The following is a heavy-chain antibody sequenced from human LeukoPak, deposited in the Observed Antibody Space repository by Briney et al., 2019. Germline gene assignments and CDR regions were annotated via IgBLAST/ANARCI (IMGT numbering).Heavy chain of an antibody. CDR3: ARTSRPGELLFPHFDY. J-gene: IGHJ4*02. CDR1: GGTFSSYA. Sequence: LGASVKVSCKASGGTFSSYAISWVRQAPGQGLEWMGGIIPIFGTANYAQKFQGRVTITADESTSTAYMELSSLRSEDTAVYYCARTSRPGELLFPHFDYWGQGTLVTVSS. D-gene: IGHD1-26*01. V-gene: IGHV1-69*13. CDR2: IIPIFGTA.